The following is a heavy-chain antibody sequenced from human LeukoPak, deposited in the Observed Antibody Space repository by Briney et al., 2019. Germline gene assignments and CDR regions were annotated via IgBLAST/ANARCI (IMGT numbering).Heavy chain of an antibody. CDR2: MFYSGST. CDR1: GDSITGSSYY. D-gene: IGHD3-22*01. V-gene: IGHV4-39*01. CDR3: ARHYYDSTGYYYFDY. J-gene: IGHJ4*02. Sequence: PWETLSLTCTVSGDSITGSSYYWGWIRQPPGKGLEWIRSMFYSGSTNSNPSLKSRVTISVDTSKNQFSLKLSSVTAADTAVYYCARHYYDSTGYYYFDYWGQGTLVTVSS.